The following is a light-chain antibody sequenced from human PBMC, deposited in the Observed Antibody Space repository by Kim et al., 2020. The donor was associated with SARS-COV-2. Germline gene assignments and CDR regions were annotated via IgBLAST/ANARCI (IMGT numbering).Light chain of an antibody. CDR3: HQYSRSPPWT. CDR1: ESVSSNV. V-gene: IGKV3-20*01. CDR2: GTS. J-gene: IGKJ1*01. Sequence: EIVLTQSPGTPSLSPGERATLSCRATESVSSNVIAWYQQKPGQTPRLLVYGTSTRASGIPDRFSGSGSGTDFTLTISKLDPEDFAVYYCHQYSRSPPWTFGQGTKVEIK.